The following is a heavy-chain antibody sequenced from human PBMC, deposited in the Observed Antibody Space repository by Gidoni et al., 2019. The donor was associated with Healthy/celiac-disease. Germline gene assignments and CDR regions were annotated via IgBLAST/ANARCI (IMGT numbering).Heavy chain of an antibody. Sequence: TFSSYAMSWVRQAPGKGLEWVSAISGSGGSTYYADSVKGRFTISRDNSKNTLYLQMSSLRAEDTAVYYCAKVTPKTGTRDYWGQGTLVTVSS. CDR1: TFSSYA. J-gene: IGHJ4*02. CDR2: ISGSGGST. V-gene: IGHV3-23*01. D-gene: IGHD1-7*01. CDR3: AKVTPKTGTRDY.